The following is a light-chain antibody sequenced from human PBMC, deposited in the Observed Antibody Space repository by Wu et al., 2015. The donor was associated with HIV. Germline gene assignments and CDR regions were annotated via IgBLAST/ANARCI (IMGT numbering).Light chain of an antibody. J-gene: IGKJ1*01. CDR3: HQSGSSPLT. CDR1: QTVGSN. CDR2: GAS. V-gene: IGKV3-20*01. Sequence: PGERATLSCRASQTVGSNLAWYQQKPGQAPRLLIYGASNRATGVPDRFSGRGFGTDFSLIISSLEPEDFAVYFCHQSGSSPLTFGQGTRVEIK.